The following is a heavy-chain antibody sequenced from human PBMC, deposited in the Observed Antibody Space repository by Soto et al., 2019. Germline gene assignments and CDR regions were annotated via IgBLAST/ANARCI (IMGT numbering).Heavy chain of an antibody. CDR1: GFSLSTSGVG. CDR3: AHRRTYGSGSYSFGY. V-gene: IGHV2-5*02. D-gene: IGHD3-10*01. CDR2: IYWDDDK. J-gene: IGHJ4*02. Sequence: QITLKESGPTLVKPTQTLTLTCTFSGFSLSTSGVGVAWIRQPPGKALEWLALIYWDDDKRYSPSLKSRLTITKDPSKNQVVHTMTNRDPVDTATYYCAHRRTYGSGSYSFGYWGQGTLVTVSS.